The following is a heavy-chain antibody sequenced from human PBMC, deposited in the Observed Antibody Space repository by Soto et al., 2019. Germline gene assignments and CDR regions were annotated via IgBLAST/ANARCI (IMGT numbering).Heavy chain of an antibody. CDR2: ISYDGSNN. CDR3: AKAKPVVVPAATDNGFDP. J-gene: IGHJ5*02. Sequence: HPGGSLRLSCAASGFTFSSYGMHWVRQAPGKGLEWVAVISYDGSNNYYADSVKGRFTISRDNSKNTLYLQMNSMRAEDTAVYYCAKAKPVVVPAATDNGFDPWGQGTLVTAPQ. D-gene: IGHD2-2*01. CDR1: GFTFSSYG. V-gene: IGHV3-30*18.